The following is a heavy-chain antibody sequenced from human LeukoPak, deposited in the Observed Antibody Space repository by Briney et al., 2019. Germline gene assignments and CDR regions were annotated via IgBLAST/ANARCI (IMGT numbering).Heavy chain of an antibody. D-gene: IGHD5-18*01. J-gene: IGHJ4*02. CDR3: ARLMETTMVTEFDY. CDR1: GYSFTRNL. Sequence: GESLKISCKGSGYSFTRNLIGWVRQMPGKGLEWMGIICTGDSNTRYSPSFQGQVTISADKSITTAYLQWSSLKASDTAIYYCARLMETTMVTEFDYWGQGTLVTVSS. V-gene: IGHV5-51*01. CDR2: ICTGDSNT.